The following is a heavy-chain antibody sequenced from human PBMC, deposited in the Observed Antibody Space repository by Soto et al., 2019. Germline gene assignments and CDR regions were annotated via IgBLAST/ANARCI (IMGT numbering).Heavy chain of an antibody. D-gene: IGHD6-13*01. CDR2: ISYDGSNK. CDR1: GFTFSSYA. Sequence: QVQLVESGGGVVQPGRSLRLSCAASGFTFSSYAMHWVRQAPGKGLEWVAVISYDGSNKYYADSVKGRFTISRDNSKIKLYLEMNGLRAEETAVYYCERDSRYSSSWYEPGYFDYWGQGTLVTVSS. CDR3: ERDSRYSSSWYEPGYFDY. J-gene: IGHJ4*02. V-gene: IGHV3-30-3*01.